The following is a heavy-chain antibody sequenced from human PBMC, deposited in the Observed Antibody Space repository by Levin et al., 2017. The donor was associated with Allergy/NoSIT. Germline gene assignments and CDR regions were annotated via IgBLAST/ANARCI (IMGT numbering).Heavy chain of an antibody. CDR3: AKARGALYSVDY. CDR2: ISYDGSNK. J-gene: IGHJ4*02. CDR1: GFTFSSYG. V-gene: IGHV3-30*18. D-gene: IGHD1-26*01. Sequence: GGSLRLSCAASGFTFSSYGMHWVRQAPGKGLEWVAVISYDGSNKYYADSVKGRFTISRDNSKNTLYLQMNSLRAEDTAVYYCAKARGALYSVDYWGQGTLVTVSS.